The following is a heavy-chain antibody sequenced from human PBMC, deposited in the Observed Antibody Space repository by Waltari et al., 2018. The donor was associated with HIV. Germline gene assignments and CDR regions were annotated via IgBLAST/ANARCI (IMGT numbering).Heavy chain of an antibody. CDR2: IYYSGSP. CDR1: GGSISSSPYY. CDR3: ASRGGTVTTRRFDP. V-gene: IGHV4-39*01. J-gene: IGHJ5*02. D-gene: IGHD4-17*01. Sequence: QLQLQESGPGLVKPSETLSLTCTVSGGSISSSPYYWGWIRQPPGKGLEWIGSIYYSGSPYSNPSLKSRVTISVDTSKNQFSLKLSSVTAADTAVYYCASRGGTVTTRRFDPWGQGTLVTVSS.